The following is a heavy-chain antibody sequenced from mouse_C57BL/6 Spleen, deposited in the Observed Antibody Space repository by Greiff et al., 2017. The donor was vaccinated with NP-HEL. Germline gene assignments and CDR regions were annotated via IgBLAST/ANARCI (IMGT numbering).Heavy chain of an antibody. Sequence: EVQVVESGPGLVKPSQSLSLTCSVTGYSITSGYYWNWIRQFPGNKLEWMGYISYDGSNNYNPSLKNRISITRDTSKNQFFLKLNSVTTEDTATYYCAREGVYYFDYWGQGTTLTVSS. V-gene: IGHV3-6*01. CDR2: ISYDGSN. CDR3: AREGVYYFDY. J-gene: IGHJ2*01. CDR1: GYSITSGYY.